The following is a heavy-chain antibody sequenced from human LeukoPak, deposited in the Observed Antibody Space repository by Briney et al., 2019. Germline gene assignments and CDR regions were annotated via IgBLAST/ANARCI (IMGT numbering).Heavy chain of an antibody. CDR3: ATTDPSAAAGEGSDY. V-gene: IGHV1-18*01. D-gene: IGHD6-13*01. J-gene: IGHJ4*02. CDR2: ISAYNGNT. CDR1: GYTFTSYG. Sequence: ASVKVSCKASGYTFTSYGISWVRQAPGQGLEWMGWISAYNGNTNYAQKLQGRVTMTTDTSTSTAYMELRSLRSDDTAVYYCATTDPSAAAGEGSDYWGQGTLVTVSS.